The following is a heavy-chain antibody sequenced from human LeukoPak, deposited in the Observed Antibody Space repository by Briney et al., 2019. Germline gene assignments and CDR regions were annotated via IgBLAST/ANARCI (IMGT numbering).Heavy chain of an antibody. Sequence: SETLSLTCTVSGGSISSYYWSWIRQPPGKGLEWIGYIYYSGSTNYNPSLKSRVTISVDTSKNQFSLKLSSVTAADTAVYYCARVRDTAMVYGMDVWGQGTTVTVSS. CDR2: IYYSGST. CDR1: GGSISSYY. J-gene: IGHJ6*02. CDR3: ARVRDTAMVYGMDV. D-gene: IGHD5-18*01. V-gene: IGHV4-59*12.